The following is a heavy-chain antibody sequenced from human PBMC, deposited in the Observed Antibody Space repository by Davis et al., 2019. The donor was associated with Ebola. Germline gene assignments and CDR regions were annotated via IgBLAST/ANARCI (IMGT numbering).Heavy chain of an antibody. CDR1: GYTFSRYG. CDR3: ARTRAGYDLPYYYYYAMDA. V-gene: IGHV1-18*01. D-gene: IGHD5-12*01. CDR2: ISGYNGDT. J-gene: IGHJ6*02. Sequence: ASVKVSCKASGYTFSRYGISWVRQAPGQGLEWMGWISGYNGDTSYAQNFQGRVTMTTDTSTNTGYMEVRSLRSDDTAVYYCARTRAGYDLPYYYYYAMDAWGQGTTVTVS.